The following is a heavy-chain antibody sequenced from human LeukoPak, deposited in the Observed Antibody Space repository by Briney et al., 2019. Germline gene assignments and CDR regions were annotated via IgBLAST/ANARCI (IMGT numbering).Heavy chain of an antibody. D-gene: IGHD3-22*01. Sequence: GGSLRLSCAASGFTLSSYAMSWARQAPGEGLEWVSDISGSGGSTYYADSVKGRFTISRDNSKNTLFLRMNGLRADDTAVYYCAKVSGNSYYYFDYWGQGSLVTVSS. CDR2: ISGSGGST. V-gene: IGHV3-23*01. J-gene: IGHJ4*02. CDR1: GFTLSSYA. CDR3: AKVSGNSYYYFDY.